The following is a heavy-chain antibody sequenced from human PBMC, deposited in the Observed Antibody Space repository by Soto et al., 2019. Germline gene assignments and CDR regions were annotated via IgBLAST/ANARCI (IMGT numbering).Heavy chain of an antibody. CDR3: AKDPSPICGLARFGY. V-gene: IGHV3-23*01. CDR2: ISGSGGST. D-gene: IGHD3-3*01. CDR1: GFTFSSYA. Sequence: GGSLRLSCSASGFTFSSYAMSWVRQAPGKGLEWVSAISGSGGSTYYADSVKRRFTISRDNSKHTSYLQMNSLSAADAAVYDCAKDPSPICGLARFGYGGQEALVAVSS. J-gene: IGHJ4*02.